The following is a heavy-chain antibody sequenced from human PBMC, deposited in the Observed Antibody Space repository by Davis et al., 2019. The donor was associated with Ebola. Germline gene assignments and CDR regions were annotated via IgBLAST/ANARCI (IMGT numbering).Heavy chain of an antibody. V-gene: IGHV3-23*01. CDR2: ISGSGGST. Sequence: PGGSLRPSCAASGFTFSSYAMSWVRQAPGKGLEWVSAISGSGGSTYYADSVKGRFTISRDNSKNTLYLQMNSLRAEDTVVYYCAKGTIAAAGAFDYWGQGTLVTVSS. CDR3: AKGTIAAAGAFDY. J-gene: IGHJ4*02. D-gene: IGHD6-13*01. CDR1: GFTFSSYA.